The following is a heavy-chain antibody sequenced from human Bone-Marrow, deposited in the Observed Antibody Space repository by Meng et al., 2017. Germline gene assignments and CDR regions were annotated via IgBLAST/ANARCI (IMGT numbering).Heavy chain of an antibody. Sequence: VQLGQSGAEVKKPGSSVKVSCKASGGTFSSYAISWVRQAPGQGLEWMGGIIPIFGTANYAQKFQGRVTITADKSTSTAYMELISLRSEDTAVYYCARGGYSYGLVGIFDYWGQGTLVTVSS. CDR1: GGTFSSYA. J-gene: IGHJ4*02. V-gene: IGHV1-69*06. CDR3: ARGGYSYGLVGIFDY. CDR2: IIPIFGTA. D-gene: IGHD5-18*01.